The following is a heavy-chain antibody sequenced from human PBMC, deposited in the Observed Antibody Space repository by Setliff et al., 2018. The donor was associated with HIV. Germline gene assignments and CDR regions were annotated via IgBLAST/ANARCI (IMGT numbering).Heavy chain of an antibody. CDR2: IYYSGST. CDR3: ARKGSSSRSKEYYYDF. D-gene: IGHD6-13*01. V-gene: IGHV4-28*06. Sequence: SGTLSLTCTVSGCTISTSNWWCWIRQTPGKGLECIGYIYYSGSTNYNPSLKSRVTMSLARAKNKFSLKLNSVNALDTAVYYCARKGSSSRSKEYYYDFWGQGTLVTVSS. CDR1: GCTISTSNW. J-gene: IGHJ4*02.